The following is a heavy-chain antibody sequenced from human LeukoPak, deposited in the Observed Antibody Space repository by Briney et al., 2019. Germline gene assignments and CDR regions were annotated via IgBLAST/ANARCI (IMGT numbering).Heavy chain of an antibody. V-gene: IGHV1-69*13. CDR1: GGTFSSYA. Sequence: SVKVSCKASGGTFSSYAISWVRQAPGQGLEWMGGIIPIFGTANYAQKFQGRVTITADESTSTASMDLSSLRSEDTAVYYCARARGGPPYYFDHWGQGILVLVSS. CDR3: ARARGGPPYYFDH. CDR2: IIPIFGTA. D-gene: IGHD2-21*01. J-gene: IGHJ4*02.